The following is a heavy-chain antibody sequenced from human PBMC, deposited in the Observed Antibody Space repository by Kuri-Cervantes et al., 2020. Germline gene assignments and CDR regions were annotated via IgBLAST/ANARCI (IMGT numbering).Heavy chain of an antibody. CDR1: GGSISSNKW. V-gene: IGHV4-4*02. Sequence: GSLRLSCAVSGGSISSNKWWSWVRQPPGKGLEWIGEIHHSGRINYNPSLKSRVTISMDKSKNHFSLRLSSVTAADTAVYYCAGLMITFGGVIVMGWFDPWGQGTLVTVSS. CDR3: AGLMITFGGVIVMGWFDP. CDR2: IHHSGRI. D-gene: IGHD3-16*02. J-gene: IGHJ5*02.